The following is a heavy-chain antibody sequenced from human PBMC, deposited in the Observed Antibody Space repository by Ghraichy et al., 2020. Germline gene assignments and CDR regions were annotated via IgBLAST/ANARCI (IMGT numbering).Heavy chain of an antibody. CDR1: GFTFSSYA. Sequence: GGSLRLSCAASGFTFSSYAMHWVRQAPGKGLEWVAVISYDGSNKYYADSVKGRFTISRDNSKNTLYLQMNSLRAEDTAVYYCARAGIAVAGLDYWGQGTLVTVSS. V-gene: IGHV3-30*04. D-gene: IGHD6-19*01. J-gene: IGHJ4*02. CDR3: ARAGIAVAGLDY. CDR2: ISYDGSNK.